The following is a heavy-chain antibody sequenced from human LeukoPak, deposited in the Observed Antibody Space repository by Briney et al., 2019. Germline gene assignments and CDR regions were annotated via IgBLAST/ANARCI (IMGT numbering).Heavy chain of an antibody. CDR3: ARDSPPDI. Sequence: GGSLRVSCAASGFTFSSYTMNWVRQAPGKGLEWVSYISSSSSTIYNADSVKGRFAISRDNAKNSLYLQMNSLRAEDTAVYYCARDSPPDIWGQGTMVTVSS. V-gene: IGHV3-48*01. CDR2: ISSSSSTI. J-gene: IGHJ3*02. CDR1: GFTFSSYT.